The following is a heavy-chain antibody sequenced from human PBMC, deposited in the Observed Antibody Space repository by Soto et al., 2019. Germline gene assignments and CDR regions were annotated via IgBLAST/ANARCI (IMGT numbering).Heavy chain of an antibody. CDR3: ARINGGSPDF. J-gene: IGHJ4*02. CDR2: IYISGTT. D-gene: IGHD2-15*01. Sequence: ETLSLTCTVSGGSMNAHFWSWIRQSAGKGLEWIGHIYISGTTMYNPSLKSRVTMSVDPPKNQLSLKLTSVTAADTAVYYCARINGGSPDFWGQGTLVTVSS. CDR1: GGSMNAHF. V-gene: IGHV4-4*07.